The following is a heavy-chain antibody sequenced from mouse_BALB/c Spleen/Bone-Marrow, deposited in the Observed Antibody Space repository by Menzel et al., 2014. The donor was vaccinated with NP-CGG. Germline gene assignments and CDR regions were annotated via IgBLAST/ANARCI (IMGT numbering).Heavy chain of an antibody. CDR2: INPYNDGT. J-gene: IGHJ4*01. Sequence: VQLQQSGPELIKPGASVKMSCKASGYTFTSYVIHWVKQKPGQGLKWIGYINPYNDGTKYNEKFKGKATLTSDKSSSTAYVDLSSLASEDSAVYYCVRGVYYDYDEGALDYWGQGTSVTVSS. CDR1: GYTFTSYV. CDR3: VRGVYYDYDEGALDY. D-gene: IGHD2-4*01. V-gene: IGHV1-14*01.